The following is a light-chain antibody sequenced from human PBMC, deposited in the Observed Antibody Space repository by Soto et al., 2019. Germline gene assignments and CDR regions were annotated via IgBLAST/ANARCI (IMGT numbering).Light chain of an antibody. V-gene: IGLV2-14*03. J-gene: IGLJ1*01. Sequence: QSVLTQPASVSGSPGQSITISCTGSGSDVGAYNFVSWYQQHPGKAPRLLIYAVRKRPAVVPDRFSGSKSGNTASLTISGLQVEDEADYYCCSYAGSRTFDVSGTGTKVTVL. CDR3: CSYAGSRTFDV. CDR1: GSDVGAYNF. CDR2: AVR.